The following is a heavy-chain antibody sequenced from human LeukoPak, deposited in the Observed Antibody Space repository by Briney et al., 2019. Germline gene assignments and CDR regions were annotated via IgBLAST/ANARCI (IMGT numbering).Heavy chain of an antibody. CDR3: ARWEDYCSSTSCYRGYFDY. V-gene: IGHV5-51*01. CDR1: GYSFTSYW. CDR2: IYPGGSDT. Sequence: GESLKISCKGSGYSFTSYWIGWVRQMPGKGLEWMGIIYPGGSDTRYSPSFQGRVTISADKSISTAYLQWNSLKASDTAMYYCARWEDYCSSTSCYRGYFDYWGQGTLVTVSS. D-gene: IGHD2-2*01. J-gene: IGHJ4*02.